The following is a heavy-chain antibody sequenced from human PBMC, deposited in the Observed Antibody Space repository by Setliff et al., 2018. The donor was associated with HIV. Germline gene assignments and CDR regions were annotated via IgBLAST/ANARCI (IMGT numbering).Heavy chain of an antibody. J-gene: IGHJ4*02. D-gene: IGHD2-2*01. CDR2: IDTDNGYR. CDR1: GYTFSEYA. V-gene: IGHV1-3*04. Sequence: ASVKVSCKASGYTFSEYAIHWVRQDPGQRLEWVGRIDTDNGYRRYSPKLQGRVTITKDTSANTAYMELRGLRSEDTAVYYCARWCAAAGCYPAIYHFDSWGQGTLVTVSS. CDR3: ARWCAAAGCYPAIYHFDS.